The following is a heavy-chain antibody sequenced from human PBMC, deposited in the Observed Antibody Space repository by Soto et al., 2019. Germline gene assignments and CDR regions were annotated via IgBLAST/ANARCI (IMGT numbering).Heavy chain of an antibody. Sequence: QVQLVQSGAEVKKPGASVKVSCKASGFTFTTYDIDWVRQATGQGLEWMGWMNPNSGNSGYAQKFQGRITLTRDTSISTVYMELSSLRDDDTAVYYCARADNSGWANRYYGMDVWGQGTTVTVSS. D-gene: IGHD6-19*01. V-gene: IGHV1-8*01. CDR3: ARADNSGWANRYYGMDV. J-gene: IGHJ6*02. CDR1: GFTFTTYD. CDR2: MNPNSGNS.